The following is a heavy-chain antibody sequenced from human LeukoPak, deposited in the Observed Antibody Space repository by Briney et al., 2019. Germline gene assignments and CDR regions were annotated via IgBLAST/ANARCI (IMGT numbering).Heavy chain of an antibody. CDR1: GFIFGTYE. Sequence: GGSLRLSCVTSGFIFGTYEMNWVRQAPGEGLEWISSISSRGGTLYYADSVKGRFTISRDNAKNSLYLQMNSLRADDSAVCFCARVYCDTSACHGVDFWGQGTLVTVSS. D-gene: IGHD2/OR15-2a*01. CDR2: ISSRGGTL. CDR3: ARVYCDTSACHGVDF. J-gene: IGHJ4*02. V-gene: IGHV3-48*03.